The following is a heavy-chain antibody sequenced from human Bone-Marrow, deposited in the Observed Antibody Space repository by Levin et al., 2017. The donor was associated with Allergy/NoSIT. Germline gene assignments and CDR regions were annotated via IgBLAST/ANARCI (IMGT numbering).Heavy chain of an antibody. J-gene: IGHJ6*02. D-gene: IGHD2-15*01. CDR1: GFTFSSYE. CDR3: ARDGGYCSGGSCYSWLGYGMDV. V-gene: IGHV3-48*03. Sequence: GGSLRLSCAASGFTFSSYEMNWVRQAPGKGLEWVSYISSSGSTIYYADSVKGRFTISRDNAKNSLYLQMNSLRAEDTAVYYCARDGGYCSGGSCYSWLGYGMDVWGQGTTVTVSS. CDR2: ISSSGSTI.